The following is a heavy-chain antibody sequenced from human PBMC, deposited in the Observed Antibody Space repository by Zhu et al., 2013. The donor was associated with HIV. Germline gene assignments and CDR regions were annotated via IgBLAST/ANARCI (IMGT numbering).Heavy chain of an antibody. CDR3: AKARIAVAGSDY. J-gene: IGHJ4*02. D-gene: IGHD6-19*01. CDR2: ISYDGSNK. CDR1: GFTFSSYG. Sequence: VQLVESGGGVVQPGRSLRLSCAASGFTFSSYGMHWVRQAPGKGLEWVAVISYDGSNKYYADSVKGRFTISRDNSKNTLYLQMNSLRAEDTAVYYCAKARIAVAGSDYWGQGTLVTVSS. V-gene: IGHV3-30*18.